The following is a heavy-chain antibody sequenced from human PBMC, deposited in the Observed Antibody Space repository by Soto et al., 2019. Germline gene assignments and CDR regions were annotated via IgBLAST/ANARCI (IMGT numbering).Heavy chain of an antibody. Sequence: QLQLQESGPGLVKPSETLSLTCTVSGGSISSSSYYWGWIRQPPGKGLEWIGSIYYSGSTYYNPSPKSRVTISVDTSKNQFSLKLSSVTAADPAVYYCARSMTTVVTLDYWGQGTLVTVSS. CDR3: ARSMTTVVTLDY. V-gene: IGHV4-39*01. CDR1: GGSISSSSYY. D-gene: IGHD4-17*01. J-gene: IGHJ4*02. CDR2: IYYSGST.